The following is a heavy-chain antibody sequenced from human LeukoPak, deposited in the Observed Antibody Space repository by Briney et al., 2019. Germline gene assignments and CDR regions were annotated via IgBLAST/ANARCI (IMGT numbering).Heavy chain of an antibody. J-gene: IGHJ6*03. Sequence: SVKVSCKASGGTFSSYAISWVRQAPGQGLEWMGGIIPIFGTANYAQKFQGRVTITTDESTSTAYMELSSLRSEDTAVYYCARGGDRGYSYGLGYFYMDVWGKGTTVTVSS. CDR3: ARGGDRGYSYGLGYFYMDV. CDR2: IIPIFGTA. V-gene: IGHV1-69*05. D-gene: IGHD5-18*01. CDR1: GGTFSSYA.